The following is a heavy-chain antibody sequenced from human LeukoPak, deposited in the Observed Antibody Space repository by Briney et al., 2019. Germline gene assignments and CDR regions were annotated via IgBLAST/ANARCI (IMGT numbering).Heavy chain of an antibody. J-gene: IGHJ5*02. V-gene: IGHV3-74*01. CDR2: INSDGSST. D-gene: IGHD2-2*01. CDR1: GFTFSSYW. Sequence: PGGSLRLSCAASGFTFSSYWMHWVRQAPGKGLVWVSRINSDGSSTSYADSVKGRFTISRDYAKNTLYLQMNSLRAEDTAVYYCATGTSRAKNWFDPWGQGTLVTVSS. CDR3: ATGTSRAKNWFDP.